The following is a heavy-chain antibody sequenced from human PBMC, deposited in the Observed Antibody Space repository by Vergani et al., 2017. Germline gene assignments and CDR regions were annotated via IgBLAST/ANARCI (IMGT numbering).Heavy chain of an antibody. CDR3: ARASSLYYYDSSGYYGGDAFDI. D-gene: IGHD3-22*01. J-gene: IGHJ3*02. CDR2: ISSSSSTI. Sequence: EVQLVESGGGLVQPGGSLRLSCAASGFTFSSYSMNWVRQAPGKGLEWVSYISSSSSTIYYADSLKGRLTISRDNAKNSLYLQMNSLRAEDTAVYYCARASSLYYYDSSGYYGGDAFDIWGQGTMVTVSS. V-gene: IGHV3-48*04. CDR1: GFTFSSYS.